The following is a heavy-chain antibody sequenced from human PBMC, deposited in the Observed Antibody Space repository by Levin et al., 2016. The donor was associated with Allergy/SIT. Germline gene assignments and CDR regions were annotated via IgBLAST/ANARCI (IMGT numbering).Heavy chain of an antibody. V-gene: IGHV3-30*18. Sequence: GESLKISCAASGFKFNDHYMSWIRQVPGKGLEWVALISYDGSDKYYADSVKGRFTISRDNSKSTLYLQMNSLRADDTAVYYCAKNPCSSDNCYWFDFWGQGNLVTISS. CDR2: ISYDGSDK. CDR3: AKNPCSSDNCYWFDF. J-gene: IGHJ4*02. D-gene: IGHD2-15*01. CDR1: GFKFNDHY.